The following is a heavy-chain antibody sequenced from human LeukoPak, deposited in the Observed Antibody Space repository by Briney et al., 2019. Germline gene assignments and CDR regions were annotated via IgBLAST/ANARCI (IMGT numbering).Heavy chain of an antibody. CDR3: ARTYYYDSSGYYYVFPPGYYYYGMDV. CDR2: ISGNGDST. Sequence: PGGSLRLSCAASGFSFSSYVMSWVRQAPGKGLEWVSIISGNGDSTYSADSVRGRFTISRDNAKNSLYLQMNSLRAEDTAVYYCARTYYYDSSGYYYVFPPGYYYYGMDVWGRGTTVTVSS. V-gene: IGHV3-23*01. CDR1: GFSFSSYV. D-gene: IGHD3-22*01. J-gene: IGHJ6*02.